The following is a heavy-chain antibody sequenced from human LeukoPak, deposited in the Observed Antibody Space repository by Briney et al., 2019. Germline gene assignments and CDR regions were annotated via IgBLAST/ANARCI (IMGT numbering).Heavy chain of an antibody. Sequence: GGSLRLSCAASGFTFSSYAMSWVRQAPGKGLEWVSAISGGSADYADSVKGRFSISIDNSKNTLYLQMNSLRAEDTAVYYCAKATSGWSSYYYYYYMDVWGKGTTVTVSS. CDR3: AKATSGWSSYYYYYYMDV. D-gene: IGHD6-19*01. V-gene: IGHV3-23*01. CDR1: GFTFSSYA. CDR2: ISGGSA. J-gene: IGHJ6*03.